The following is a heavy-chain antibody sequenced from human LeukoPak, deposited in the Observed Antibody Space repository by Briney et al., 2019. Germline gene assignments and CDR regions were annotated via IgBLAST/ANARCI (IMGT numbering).Heavy chain of an antibody. D-gene: IGHD6-19*01. V-gene: IGHV3-30*04. J-gene: IGHJ4*01. Sequence: GGSLTLSWVVSGFTFSSYAMHWVRQPPGKWLEWVAVISYDGSTKYYAYSVKCRFTISRDNSNNTRYLPMNIPRTEDTAVYYCARASSGWYLGQFDYWGKGTLVTVSS. CDR3: ARASSGWYLGQFDY. CDR2: ISYDGSTK. CDR1: GFTFSSYA.